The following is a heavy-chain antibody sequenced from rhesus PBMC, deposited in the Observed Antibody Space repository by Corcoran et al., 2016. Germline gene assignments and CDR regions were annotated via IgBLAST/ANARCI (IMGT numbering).Heavy chain of an antibody. J-gene: IGHJ1*01. CDR1: GYSIRSGYG. Sequence: QVHLPESGPGLVKPSETLSLTCAVSGYSIRSGYGWGCIRQPPGKGVAWIGQSNGGSGSTEYKPAHKSRVTSSKDTSKNQLSLKLSAVTAADTAVDYCAGVRRGQYLDWLFFQEYFEFWGQGALVTVSS. D-gene: IGHD3-3*01. CDR3: AGVRRGQYLDWLFFQEYFEF. CDR2: SNGGSGST. V-gene: IGHV4-127*01.